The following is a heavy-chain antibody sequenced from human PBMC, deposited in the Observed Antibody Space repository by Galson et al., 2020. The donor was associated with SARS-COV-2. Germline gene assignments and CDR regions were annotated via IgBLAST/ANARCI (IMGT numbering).Heavy chain of an antibody. Sequence: GESLKISCAASGFNFSSYGMHWVRQAPGKGLEWVAVISYDGSNKYYADSVKGRFTISRDNSKNTLYLQMNSLRAEDTAVYYCARELLDGMDVWGQGTTVTVSS. CDR3: ARELLDGMDV. V-gene: IGHV3-30*03. CDR1: GFNFSSYG. J-gene: IGHJ6*02. CDR2: ISYDGSNK. D-gene: IGHD2-15*01.